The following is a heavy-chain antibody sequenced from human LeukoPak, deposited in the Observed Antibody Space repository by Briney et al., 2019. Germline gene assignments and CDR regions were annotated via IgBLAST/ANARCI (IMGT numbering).Heavy chain of an antibody. V-gene: IGHV3-11*01. Sequence: PGGSLRLSCAASGFTFSDYHMTWIRQAPGKGPEWVSYITHSGTSKYYANSVKGRFIISRDNAKNSLYLQMSSLRAEDTAVYYCARDLSSGSYGLDWGQGTLVPVSS. CDR2: ITHSGTSK. D-gene: IGHD3-10*01. CDR1: GFTFSDYH. CDR3: ARDLSSGSYGLD. J-gene: IGHJ4*02.